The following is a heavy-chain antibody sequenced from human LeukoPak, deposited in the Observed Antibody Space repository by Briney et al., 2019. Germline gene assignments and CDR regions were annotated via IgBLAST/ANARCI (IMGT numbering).Heavy chain of an antibody. CDR3: ARDGRYSSSWHQYYYYMDV. CDR1: GFSFSSYA. Sequence: EGSLRLSCAASGFSFSSYAINWVRQAPGKGLEWVSAISGSGGSTYYADSVEGRFTISRDNSKNTLYLQMNSLRAEDTAVYYCARDGRYSSSWHQYYYYMDVWGKGTTVTVSS. J-gene: IGHJ6*03. V-gene: IGHV3-23*01. CDR2: ISGSGGST. D-gene: IGHD6-13*01.